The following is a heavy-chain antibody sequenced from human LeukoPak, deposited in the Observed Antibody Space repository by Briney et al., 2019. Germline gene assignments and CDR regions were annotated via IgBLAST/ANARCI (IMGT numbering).Heavy chain of an antibody. Sequence: GGSLRLSCAASGFTFSSYAMSWVRQAPGKGLEWVAVISYDGSNKYYADSVKGRFTISRDNSKNTLYLQMNSLRAEDTAVYYCAKDRRIAVAGNYFDYWGQGTLVTVSS. CDR3: AKDRRIAVAGNYFDY. V-gene: IGHV3-30*18. CDR1: GFTFSSYA. CDR2: ISYDGSNK. J-gene: IGHJ4*02. D-gene: IGHD6-19*01.